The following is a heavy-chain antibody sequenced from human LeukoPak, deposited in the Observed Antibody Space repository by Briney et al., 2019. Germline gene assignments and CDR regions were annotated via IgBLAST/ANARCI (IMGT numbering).Heavy chain of an antibody. CDR3: ARDLEAAAGISDY. CDR1: GFTFSSCW. Sequence: GGSLRLSCAASGFTFSSCWMSWVRQAPGKGLEWVANIKQDGSEKYYVDSVKGRFTISRDNAKNSLYLQMNSLRAEDTAVYYCARDLEAAAGISDYWGQGTLVTVSS. J-gene: IGHJ4*02. CDR2: IKQDGSEK. V-gene: IGHV3-7*01. D-gene: IGHD6-13*01.